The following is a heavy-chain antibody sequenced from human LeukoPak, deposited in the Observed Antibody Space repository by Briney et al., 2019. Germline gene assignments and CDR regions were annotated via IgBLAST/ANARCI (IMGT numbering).Heavy chain of an antibody. CDR2: ISSSSSTI. Sequence: GGSLRLSCAASGFTFSSYSMNWLRQAPGKGLEWVSYISSSSSTIYYADSVKGRFTISRDNAKNSLYLQMNSLRAEDTAVYYCARDLHSYGYWGQGTLVTVPS. CDR1: GFTFSSYS. V-gene: IGHV3-48*01. J-gene: IGHJ4*02. D-gene: IGHD5-18*01. CDR3: ARDLHSYGY.